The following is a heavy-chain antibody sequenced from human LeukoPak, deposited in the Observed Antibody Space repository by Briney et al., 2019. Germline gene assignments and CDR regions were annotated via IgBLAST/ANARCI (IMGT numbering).Heavy chain of an antibody. V-gene: IGHV1-46*01. D-gene: IGHD6-6*01. CDR1: GYTFTSYY. CDR2: INPSGGST. J-gene: IGHJ4*02. CDR3: ARGRSTAARSHPHDY. Sequence: ASVKVSCKASGYTFTSYYMHWVRQAPGQGLEWMGMINPSGGSTSYAQKFQGRVTMTRDTSTSTVYMELSSLRSEDTAVYYCARGRSTAARSHPHDYWGQGTLVTVSS.